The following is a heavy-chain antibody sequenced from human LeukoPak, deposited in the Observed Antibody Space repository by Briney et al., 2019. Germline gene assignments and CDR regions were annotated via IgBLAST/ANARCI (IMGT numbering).Heavy chain of an antibody. Sequence: PGGSLRLSCAASGFTFSNAWMSWVRQAPGQGLEWVGRIKSKTGGGTTDYAAPVKGRFTISRDDSKNTLYLQMNSLKTEDTAVYYCTTVRRAVAGPIDYWGQGTLVTVSS. CDR2: IKSKTGGGTT. CDR1: GFTFSNAW. CDR3: TTVRRAVAGPIDY. V-gene: IGHV3-15*01. J-gene: IGHJ4*02. D-gene: IGHD6-19*01.